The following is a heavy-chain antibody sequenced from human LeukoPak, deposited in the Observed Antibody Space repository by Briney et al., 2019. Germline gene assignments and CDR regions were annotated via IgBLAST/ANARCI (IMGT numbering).Heavy chain of an antibody. CDR1: GFTFSNYN. J-gene: IGHJ4*02. CDR2: ISRSSIYK. CDR3: ARAHDLDY. V-gene: IGHV3-21*01. Sequence: GGSLRLSCAASGFTFSNYNMNWVRQAPGKGLEWVSSISRSSIYKYYADSMKGRFTISRDNAKNSVYLQMNSLRAEDTAVYYCARAHDLDYWGQGTLVTVSS.